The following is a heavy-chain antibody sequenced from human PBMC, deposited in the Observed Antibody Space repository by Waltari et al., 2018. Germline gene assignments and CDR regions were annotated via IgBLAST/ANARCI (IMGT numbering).Heavy chain of an antibody. CDR1: GYTFTSYY. Sequence: QVQLVQSGAEVKKPGASVQVSCKASGYTFTSYYMHWVRQAPGQGLEWMGIINPSGGSTSYEKKCQGRVTMTRDTSTSTVYIELSSLRSEEKAVYYCAREIRITIVQGVIITPPSDVDYWGQGTLVTVSS. CDR2: INPSGGST. V-gene: IGHV1-46*01. J-gene: IGHJ4*02. CDR3: AREIRITIVQGVIITPPSDVDY. D-gene: IGHD3-10*01.